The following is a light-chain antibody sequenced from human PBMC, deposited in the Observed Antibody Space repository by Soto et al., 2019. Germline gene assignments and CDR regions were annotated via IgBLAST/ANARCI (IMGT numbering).Light chain of an antibody. CDR2: GAS. CDR3: QQYNNSPLT. CDR1: QDISTW. J-gene: IGKJ4*01. Sequence: DIQMTQSPSSLTASVGDRVTIACRASQDISTWLAWHQQKPGKTPKCLIFGASKLQNGVPSRFNGSGSGAHFTLTISSLQPEYSATYFCQQYNNSPLTFGAGTKVEI. V-gene: IGKV1D-16*01.